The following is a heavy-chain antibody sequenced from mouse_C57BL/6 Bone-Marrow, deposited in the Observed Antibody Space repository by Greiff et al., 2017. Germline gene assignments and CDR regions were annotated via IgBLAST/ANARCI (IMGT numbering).Heavy chain of an antibody. CDR1: GYSFTGYY. CDR3: ARKPYCDD. Sequence: VQLKESGPELVKPGASVKISCKASGYSFTGYYMNWVKQSPEKSLEWIGEINPSTGGTNYNQKFKAKATLTVDKSSSTAYMQLKSLTSEDAAVYYWARKPYCDDWGQGTTLTVST. V-gene: IGHV1-42*01. J-gene: IGHJ2*01. CDR2: INPSTGGT.